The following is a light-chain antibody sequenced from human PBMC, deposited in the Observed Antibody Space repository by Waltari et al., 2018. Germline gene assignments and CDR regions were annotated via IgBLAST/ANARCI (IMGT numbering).Light chain of an antibody. CDR3: SSYADSNVL. CDR2: EVT. V-gene: IGLV2-8*01. J-gene: IGLJ2*01. CDR1: SGDIGAYNS. Sequence: QSALTQPPSASGSPGQSVTISCTGTSGDIGAYNSVSWYQQHPGRAPKLMIYEVTKLLSWGPYRFSGSRSGNTDSLTGSGLQTEDEADYFCSSYADSNVLVGGETKLTVL.